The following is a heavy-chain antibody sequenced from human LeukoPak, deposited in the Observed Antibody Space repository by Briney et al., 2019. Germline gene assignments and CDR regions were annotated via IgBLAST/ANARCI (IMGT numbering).Heavy chain of an antibody. J-gene: IGHJ6*03. CDR2: VNHSGST. D-gene: IGHD2-2*01. Sequence: SETLSLTCAVYGASFSDYYWSWIRQPPGKGLEWIGEVNHSGSTTYNPSLKSRVTISVDTSKNQFSLKVSSVTAADTAVYYCARTRVVPAAYYYYYMDVWGKRDHGHRLL. V-gene: IGHV4-34*01. CDR3: ARTRVVPAAYYYYYMDV. CDR1: GASFSDYY.